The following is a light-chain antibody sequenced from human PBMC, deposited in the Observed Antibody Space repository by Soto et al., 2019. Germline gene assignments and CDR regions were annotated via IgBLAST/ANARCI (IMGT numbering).Light chain of an antibody. CDR3: QQYNSYPLT. J-gene: IGKJ4*01. V-gene: IGKV1-5*01. CDR2: DAS. CDR1: QSISSW. Sequence: DLQMTQSPSTQSASVGDRVNITCRASQSISSWLAWYQQKPGKAPKLLIYDASSLESGVPSRFSGSGSGTEFTLTISSLQPDDFATYYCQQYNSYPLTFGGGTKVDI.